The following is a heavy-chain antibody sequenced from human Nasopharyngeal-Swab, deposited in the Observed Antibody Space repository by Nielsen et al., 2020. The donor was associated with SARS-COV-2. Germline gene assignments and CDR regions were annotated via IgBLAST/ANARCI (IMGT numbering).Heavy chain of an antibody. Sequence: GESLKISCKASGFSVTSHGMHWVRQAPGKGLEWVAVIWSDGTNKFYADSVKGRFTISRDNSKNTLYLQMNSLRAEDTAMYYCHLSSGYDGYINYWGQGTLVTVSS. CDR2: IWSDGTNK. V-gene: IGHV3-33*01. CDR1: GFSVTSHG. J-gene: IGHJ4*02. D-gene: IGHD3-22*01. CDR3: HLSSGYDGYINY.